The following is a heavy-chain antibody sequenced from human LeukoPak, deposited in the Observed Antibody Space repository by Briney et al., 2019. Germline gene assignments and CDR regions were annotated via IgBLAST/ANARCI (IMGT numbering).Heavy chain of an antibody. D-gene: IGHD1-26*01. V-gene: IGHV1-2*02. CDR1: GYTFTGYY. CDR3: ARDGNSGSPFLDY. Sequence: GASVKVSCKASGYTFTGYYMHWVRQAPGQGLEWMGWINPNSGGTNYAQKFQGRVTMTRDTSISTAYMELSRLRSDDTAVYYCARDGNSGSPFLDYWGQGTLVTVSS. J-gene: IGHJ4*02. CDR2: INPNSGGT.